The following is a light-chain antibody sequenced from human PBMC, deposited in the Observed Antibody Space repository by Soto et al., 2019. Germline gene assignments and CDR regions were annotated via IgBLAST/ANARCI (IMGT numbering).Light chain of an antibody. J-gene: IGKJ4*01. CDR1: QSVSTN. V-gene: IGKV3-11*01. Sequence: EIVLTQFPDTLSLSPGSRAAISCRASQSVSTNVAWYQQKPGQAPRLLIYDASTRATGIPARFSGGGSGTDFTLTISNLEPEDIGVYFCQQRSNWRSTFGGGTKVDIK. CDR2: DAS. CDR3: QQRSNWRST.